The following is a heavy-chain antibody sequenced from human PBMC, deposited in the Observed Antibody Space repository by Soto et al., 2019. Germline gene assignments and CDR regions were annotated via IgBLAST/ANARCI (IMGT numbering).Heavy chain of an antibody. CDR1: GFTFTTYS. J-gene: IGHJ4*02. CDR3: ARGRFFDF. V-gene: IGHV3-21*01. CDR2: ITTSGINV. Sequence: EEQLVESGGGLVKPGGSLRLSCAASGFTFTTYSMNWVRQAPGKGLEWVSSITTSGINVYYADSVKGRFTISRDSAKNSVFLQMNSLRAEDTAVYYCARGRFFDFWGQGALVTVSS.